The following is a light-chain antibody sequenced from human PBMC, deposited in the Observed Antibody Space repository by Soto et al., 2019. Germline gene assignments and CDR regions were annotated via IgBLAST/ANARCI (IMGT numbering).Light chain of an antibody. V-gene: IGKV3-20*01. CDR1: QSVNSN. CDR2: RTS. J-gene: IGKJ3*01. CDR3: QQYDGSPLT. Sequence: IVVTQSPATLSVSPGARATLSCMASQSVNSNLAWYQQKPGQAPRLLMFRTSSRATGIPDRFRGSGSGTDFALTISSLEPEDFAMYYCQQYDGSPLTFGPGTKVDI.